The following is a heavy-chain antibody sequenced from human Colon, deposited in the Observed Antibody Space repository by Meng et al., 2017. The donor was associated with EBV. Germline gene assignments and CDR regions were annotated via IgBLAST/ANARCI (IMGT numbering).Heavy chain of an antibody. V-gene: IGHV4-34*02. CDR2: IYYSGST. CDR3: ARVSSGWDYFDY. Sequence: QVQLQQWGAGLLKPSETLSLTCGVSGGYYWTWIRQHPGKGLEWFGHIYYSGSTFYNPSLKRRVIISIDTSKNQFSLDLRSVTAADTAVYYCARVSSGWDYFDYWGQGTLVTVSS. J-gene: IGHJ4*02. CDR1: GGYY. D-gene: IGHD6-19*01.